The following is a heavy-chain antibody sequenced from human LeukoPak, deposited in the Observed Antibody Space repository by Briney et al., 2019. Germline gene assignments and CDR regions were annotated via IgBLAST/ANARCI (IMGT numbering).Heavy chain of an antibody. CDR3: ARDVGYGSGSTYFDY. Sequence: GASVKVSCKASGYTFTGYYMHWVRQAPGQGLEWMGWINPNSGGTNYAQKFQGRVTMTRDTSTSTVYMELSSLRSEDTAVYYCARDVGYGSGSTYFDYWGQGTLVTVSS. CDR1: GYTFTGYY. CDR2: INPNSGGT. V-gene: IGHV1-2*02. J-gene: IGHJ4*02. D-gene: IGHD3-10*01.